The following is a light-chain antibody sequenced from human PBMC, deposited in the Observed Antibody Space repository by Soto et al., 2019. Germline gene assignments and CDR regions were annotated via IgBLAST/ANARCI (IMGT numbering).Light chain of an antibody. J-gene: IGLJ1*01. CDR2: DVS. CDR3: SSYTTSNTRQIV. CDR1: STDVGGYNY. Sequence: QSALTQPRSVSGSPGQSVTISCTGTSTDVGGYNYVSWYQQHPGKVPKLMLYDVSKRPSGVPDRFSGSKSGNTASLTISGLQAEDEADYYCSSYTTSNTRQIVFGTGTKVTVL. V-gene: IGLV2-11*01.